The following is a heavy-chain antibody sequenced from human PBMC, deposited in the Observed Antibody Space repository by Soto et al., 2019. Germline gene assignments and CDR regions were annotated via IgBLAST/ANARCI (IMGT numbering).Heavy chain of an antibody. CDR3: AKDLEDIVVVVAATPAFDY. CDR2: ISYDGSNK. V-gene: IGHV3-30*18. CDR1: GFTFSSYG. J-gene: IGHJ4*02. Sequence: GGSLRLSCAASGFTFSSYGMHWVRQAPGKGLEWVAVISYDGSNKYYADSVKGRFTISRDNSKNRLYLQMNSLRAEDTAVYYCAKDLEDIVVVVAATPAFDYWGQGTLVTVSS. D-gene: IGHD2-15*01.